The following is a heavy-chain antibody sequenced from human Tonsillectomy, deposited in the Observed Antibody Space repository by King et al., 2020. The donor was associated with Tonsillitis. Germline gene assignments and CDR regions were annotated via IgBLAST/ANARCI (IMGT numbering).Heavy chain of an antibody. D-gene: IGHD4-17*01. V-gene: IGHV3-73*02. CDR1: GFTFRGSA. CDR3: VGFAAPEYGDYGDY. J-gene: IGHJ4*02. CDR2: IRSKPNRYAT. Sequence: VQLVESGGGLVQPGGSLKLSCAASGFTFRGSAMHWVRQASGKGLEWVGRIRSKPNRYATAYAASVKGRITISRDDSKNTAYLQMNSLKTEDTAGYYCVGFAAPEYGDYGDYWGQGTLVTVSS.